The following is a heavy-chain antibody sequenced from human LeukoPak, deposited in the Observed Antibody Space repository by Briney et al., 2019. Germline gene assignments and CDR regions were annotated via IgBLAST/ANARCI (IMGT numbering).Heavy chain of an antibody. V-gene: IGHV4-59*01. CDR1: GGSISSYY. CDR3: ARGGDLGYCSGGSCYRFDY. CDR2: IYYSGST. Sequence: SETLSLTCTVSGGSISSYYWSWIRQPPGKGLEWIGYIYYSGSTNYNPSLKSRVTISVDTSKNQFSLKPSSVTAADTAVYYCARGGDLGYCSGGSCYRFDYWGQGTLVTVSS. J-gene: IGHJ4*02. D-gene: IGHD2-15*01.